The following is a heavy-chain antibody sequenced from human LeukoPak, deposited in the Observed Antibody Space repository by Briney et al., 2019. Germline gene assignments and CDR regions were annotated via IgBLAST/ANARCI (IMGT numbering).Heavy chain of an antibody. CDR3: ARTYCSGGSCHFDY. CDR2: IYYSGNS. CDR1: GGSISSYY. D-gene: IGHD2-15*01. Sequence: SETLSLTCTVSGGSISSYYWGWIPQPPGKGLEWIGYIYYSGNSDSNPSLKRRVTISVHTSKNQFSLKLSSVTAADTVVYYCARTYCSGGSCHFDYWGQGTLVTASS. V-gene: IGHV4-59*12. J-gene: IGHJ4*02.